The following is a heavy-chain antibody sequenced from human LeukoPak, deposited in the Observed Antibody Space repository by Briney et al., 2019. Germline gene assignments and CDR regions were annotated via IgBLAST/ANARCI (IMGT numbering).Heavy chain of an antibody. CDR3: AKDAHVLRYFDWFTLLDY. J-gene: IGHJ4*02. Sequence: GGSLRLSCAASGFTFSSYGMHWVRQAPGKGLEWVAFIRYDGSDKYYADSVKGRFTISRDNSKNTLYLQMNSLRAEDTAVYYCAKDAHVLRYFDWFTLLDYWGQGTLVTVSS. CDR2: IRYDGSDK. CDR1: GFTFSSYG. V-gene: IGHV3-30*02. D-gene: IGHD3-9*01.